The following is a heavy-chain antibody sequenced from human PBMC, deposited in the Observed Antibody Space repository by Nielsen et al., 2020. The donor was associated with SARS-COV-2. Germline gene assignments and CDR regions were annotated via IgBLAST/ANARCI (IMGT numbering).Heavy chain of an antibody. CDR1: GSNFNSHW. D-gene: IGHD2-2*01. CDR2: IDHSDSYV. Sequence: GESLKISCQSSGSNFNSHWITWVRQMPGKGLEGMGRIDHSDSYVDYSPSFKGHVAISADKSISTAYLQLSSLKASDTAMYYCARYASEYYYYYYMDVWGTGTTVTVPS. CDR3: ARYASEYYYYYYMDV. V-gene: IGHV5-10-1*01. J-gene: IGHJ6*03.